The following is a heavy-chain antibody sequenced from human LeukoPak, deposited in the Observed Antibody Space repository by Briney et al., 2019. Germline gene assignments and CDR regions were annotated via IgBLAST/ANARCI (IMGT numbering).Heavy chain of an antibody. CDR1: GFTFSSYR. CDR2: IKQDGSEK. D-gene: IGHD3-10*02. V-gene: IGHV3-7*03. CDR3: ARGYVSTPLTGPFGDY. J-gene: IGHJ4*02. Sequence: GGSLRLSCAASGFTFSSYRMNWIRQAPGQGQERVANIKQDGSEKYYVDSVKGRFTISRDNAKNSLYLQMNSLRAEDTAVYYCARGYVSTPLTGPFGDYWGQGTLVTVSS.